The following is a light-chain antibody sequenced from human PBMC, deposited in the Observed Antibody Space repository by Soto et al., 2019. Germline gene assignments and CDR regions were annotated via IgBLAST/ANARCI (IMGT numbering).Light chain of an antibody. CDR2: DAS. CDR3: QQYGRSPGLIT. Sequence: EIVLTQSPGTLSLSPGERATLSCRASQSVSSTYLAWYQQKPGQAPRLLIYDASIRATGIPDGFSGSGSGTDFTLTISRLEPEDFAVYYCQQYGRSPGLITFGPGTKVDI. CDR1: QSVSSTY. V-gene: IGKV3-20*01. J-gene: IGKJ3*01.